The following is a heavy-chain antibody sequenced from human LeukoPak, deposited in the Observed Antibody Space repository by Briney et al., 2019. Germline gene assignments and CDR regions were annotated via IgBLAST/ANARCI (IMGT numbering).Heavy chain of an antibody. CDR2: INHSGST. J-gene: IGHJ4*02. CDR3: ARGPNSSSFDY. V-gene: IGHV4-34*01. Sequence: SETLSLTCAVYGGSFSGYYWSWIRQPPGKGLEWIGEINHSGSTNYNPSLKSRVTISVDTSKNQFSLKLSSVTAADTAVYYCARGPNSSSFDYWGQGTLVAVSS. D-gene: IGHD6-6*01. CDR1: GGSFSGYY.